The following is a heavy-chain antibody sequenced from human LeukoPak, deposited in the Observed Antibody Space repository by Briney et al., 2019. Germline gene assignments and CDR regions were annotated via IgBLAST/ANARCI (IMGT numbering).Heavy chain of an antibody. V-gene: IGHV3-23*01. CDR1: GFSFSSYA. D-gene: IGHD3-9*01. Sequence: GGSLRLSCAASGFSFSSYAMSWVRQVPGKGLEWVSAISGRDDSTYYADSVKGRFTISRDTSKNTLYLQMNSLRAEDTAVYYCAKWGDYDALTGYYDSDYWGQGTLVTVSS. J-gene: IGHJ4*02. CDR2: ISGRDDST. CDR3: AKWGDYDALTGYYDSDY.